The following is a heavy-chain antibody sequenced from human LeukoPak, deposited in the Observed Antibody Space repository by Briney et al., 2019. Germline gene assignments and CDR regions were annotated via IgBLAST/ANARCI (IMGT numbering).Heavy chain of an antibody. J-gene: IGHJ4*02. CDR3: AKAWDIVATNGFDY. CDR1: GFTFSSYA. V-gene: IGHV3-23*01. CDR2: ISGSGGST. D-gene: IGHD5-12*01. Sequence: GGSLRLSCAASGFTFSSYAMNWVRQAPGKGLEWVSGISGSGGSTYYADSVKGRFTISRDNSKNTLYLQMNSLRAVDTAVYYCAKAWDIVATNGFDYWGQGTLVTVSS.